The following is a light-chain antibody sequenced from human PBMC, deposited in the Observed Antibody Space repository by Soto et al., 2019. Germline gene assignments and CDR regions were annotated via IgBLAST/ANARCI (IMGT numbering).Light chain of an antibody. V-gene: IGLV1-44*01. CDR1: ASNIGSRT. Sequence: QSVLTQPPPTSGTPGQRDPISCSGNASNIGSRTVVWYQHLPGRTPKLLIHRTFQRLSGVTARISGSKSDPSASLAISRLQSADGADYYCAAWDDTRDEYVFGTGTKVTVL. J-gene: IGLJ1*01. CDR2: RTF. CDR3: AAWDDTRDEYV.